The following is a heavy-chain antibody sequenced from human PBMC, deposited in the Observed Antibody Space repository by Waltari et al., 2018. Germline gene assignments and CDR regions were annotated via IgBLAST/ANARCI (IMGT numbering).Heavy chain of an antibody. V-gene: IGHV3-74*01. CDR1: GFTFRSYW. CDR3: ARVAVTTPWYFDL. Sequence: EVQRVESGGGLVQPGGSLRLSCAASGFTFRSYWMHWVRQAPGTGLVWGSRINSAGSTTTYTDSVNGRFTISRDNAKNTLYLQMNSLRAEDTAVYYCARVAVTTPWYFDLWGRGTLVTVSS. J-gene: IGHJ2*01. CDR2: INSAGSTT. D-gene: IGHD2-21*02.